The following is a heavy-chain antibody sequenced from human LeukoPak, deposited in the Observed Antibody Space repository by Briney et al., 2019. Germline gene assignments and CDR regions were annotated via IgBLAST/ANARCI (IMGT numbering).Heavy chain of an antibody. CDR2: ISGSGDST. Sequence: GGSLRLSCAASGFTFRSYGINWVRQAPGKGLEWVSVISGSGDSTSYADSVKGRFTISRDNAKNTLYLQMNSLRAEDTAVYYCARDLVRSYGPIYYYYGMDVWGQGTTVTVSS. CDR3: ARDLVRSYGPIYYYYGMDV. V-gene: IGHV3-23*01. CDR1: GFTFRSYG. J-gene: IGHJ6*02. D-gene: IGHD5-18*01.